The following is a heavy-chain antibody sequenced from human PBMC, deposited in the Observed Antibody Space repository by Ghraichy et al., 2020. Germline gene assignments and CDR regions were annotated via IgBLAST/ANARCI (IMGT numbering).Heavy chain of an antibody. J-gene: IGHJ5*02. CDR3: ARGYSGSNGWFDP. V-gene: IGHV4-31*03. Sequence: LSLTCTVYGGSINSGGYHWSWIRQVPGKGLEWIGYIHYSGSTYYNPSLKSRVTISQDSPKNQFSLKLTSVTAADTAMYFCARGYSGSNGWFDPWGQGTLVTVSS. CDR2: IHYSGST. D-gene: IGHD1-26*01. CDR1: GGSINSGGYH.